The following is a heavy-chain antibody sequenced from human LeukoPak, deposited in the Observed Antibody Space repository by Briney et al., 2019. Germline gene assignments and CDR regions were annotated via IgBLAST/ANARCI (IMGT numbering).Heavy chain of an antibody. V-gene: IGHV3-30*04. D-gene: IGHD2-15*01. CDR3: ARSPGCSGGSCSGYDAFDI. Sequence: PGGSLRLSCAASGFTFSSYAMHWVRQAPGKGLEWVAVISYDGSNKYYADSVKGRFTISRDNSKNTLYLQMNSLSAEDTAVYYCARSPGCSGGSCSGYDAFDIWGPGTIVAVSS. J-gene: IGHJ3*02. CDR1: GFTFSSYA. CDR2: ISYDGSNK.